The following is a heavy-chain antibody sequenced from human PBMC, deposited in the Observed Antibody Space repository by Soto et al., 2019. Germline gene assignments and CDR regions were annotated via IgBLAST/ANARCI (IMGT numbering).Heavy chain of an antibody. D-gene: IGHD3-3*01. CDR2: ISSSSSYI. CDR1: GFTFSSYS. Sequence: GGSLRLSCAASGFTFSSYSMNWVRQAPGKGLEWVSSISSSSSYIYYADSVKGRFTISRDNTKNSLYLQMNSLRAEDTAVYYCARDYPGLLSRPLDYWGQGTLVTVSS. J-gene: IGHJ4*02. CDR3: ARDYPGLLSRPLDY. V-gene: IGHV3-21*01.